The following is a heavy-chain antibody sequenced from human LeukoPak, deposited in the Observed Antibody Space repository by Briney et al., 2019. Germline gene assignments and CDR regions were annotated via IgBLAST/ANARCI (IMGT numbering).Heavy chain of an antibody. V-gene: IGHV1-2*02. CDR3: ARDAGYNWNDGRSKNWFDP. J-gene: IGHJ5*02. CDR2: INPNSGGT. Sequence: GASVKVSCKASGYTFTGYYMHWVRQAPGQGLEWMGWINPNSGGTNYAQKFQGRVTMTRDTSISTAYMELSRLRSDDTAVYYCARDAGYNWNDGRSKNWFDPWGQGTLVTVSS. D-gene: IGHD1-1*01. CDR1: GYTFTGYY.